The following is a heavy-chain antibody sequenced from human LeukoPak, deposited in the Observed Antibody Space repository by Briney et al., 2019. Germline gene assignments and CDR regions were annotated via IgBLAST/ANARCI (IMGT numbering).Heavy chain of an antibody. V-gene: IGHV4-59*01. Sequence: SETLSLTCTVSGGSISSYYWSWIRQPPGKGLEWIGYIYYSGSTNYNPSLKSRVTISVDTSKNQFSLKLTSVTVEDTAVYYGPRVLREGYNKWFDPWGQGTLVTVS. D-gene: IGHD5-24*01. CDR1: GGSISSYY. CDR3: PRVLREGYNKWFDP. CDR2: IYYSGST. J-gene: IGHJ5*02.